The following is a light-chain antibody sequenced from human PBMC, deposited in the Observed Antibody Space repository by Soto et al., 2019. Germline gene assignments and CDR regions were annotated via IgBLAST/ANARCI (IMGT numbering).Light chain of an antibody. CDR1: HSDIGNYNY. V-gene: IGLV2-14*03. CDR3: NSYREDHPRFYV. CDR2: DVG. Sequence: QSVLTQPASVSGSPGQSITISCTGTHSDIGNYNYVSWYQHLPGKAPKLMIYDVGSRPSGVSSRLSGSKSGNTASLAISGLQAEDEADYYCNSYREDHPRFYVFGTGTKLTVL. J-gene: IGLJ1*01.